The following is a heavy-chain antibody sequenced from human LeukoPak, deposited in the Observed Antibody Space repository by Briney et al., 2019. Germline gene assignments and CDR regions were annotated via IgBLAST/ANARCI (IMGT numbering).Heavy chain of an antibody. Sequence: KPSETLSLTCAVYGGSFSGYYWSWIRQPPGKGLEWIGEINHSGCTNYNPSLKSRVTISVDTSKNQFSLKLSSVTAADTAVYYCARQEAADYDFWSGPDLNWFDPWGQGTLVTVSS. CDR3: ARQEAADYDFWSGPDLNWFDP. V-gene: IGHV4-34*01. D-gene: IGHD3-3*01. CDR2: INHSGCT. J-gene: IGHJ5*02. CDR1: GGSFSGYY.